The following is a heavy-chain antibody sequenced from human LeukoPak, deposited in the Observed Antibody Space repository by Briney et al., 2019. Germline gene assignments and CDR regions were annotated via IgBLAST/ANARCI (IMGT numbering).Heavy chain of an antibody. J-gene: IGHJ4*02. D-gene: IGHD5-18*01. CDR3: ARDQTPDIQLDGASIDY. Sequence: ASVKVSCKASGYTFTGYYMHWVRQAPGQGLEWMGWINPNSGGTNYAQKFQGRVTMTRDTSISTAYMELSRLRSDDTAVYYCARDQTPDIQLDGASIDYWGQGTLVTVSS. V-gene: IGHV1-2*02. CDR1: GYTFTGYY. CDR2: INPNSGGT.